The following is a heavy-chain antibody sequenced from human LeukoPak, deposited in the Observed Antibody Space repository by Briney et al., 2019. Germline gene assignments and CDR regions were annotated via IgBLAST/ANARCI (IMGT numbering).Heavy chain of an antibody. CDR3: ARRIVGATNDY. V-gene: IGHV1-18*01. CDR2: ISAYNGNT. D-gene: IGHD1-26*01. J-gene: IGHJ4*02. Sequence: ASVKVSCKASGYTFTSYGISWVRQAPGQGLEWMGGISAYNGNTNYAQKLQGRVTMTTDTSTSTAYLELRSLRSDDTAVYYCARRIVGATNDYWGQGTLVTVSS. CDR1: GYTFTSYG.